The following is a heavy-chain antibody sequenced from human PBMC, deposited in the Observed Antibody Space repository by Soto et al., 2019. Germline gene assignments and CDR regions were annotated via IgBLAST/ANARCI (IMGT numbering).Heavy chain of an antibody. CDR2: TRNKANSYTT. D-gene: IGHD4-4*01. J-gene: IGHJ6*02. Sequence: EVQLVESGGGLVQPGGSLRLSCAASGFTFSDHYMDWVRQAPGKGLEWVGRTRNKANSYTTEYAASVKGRFTISRDDSKNSLYLQMNSLKTEDTAVYYCASRTVTTHYGMDVWGQGTTVTVSS. V-gene: IGHV3-72*01. CDR3: ASRTVTTHYGMDV. CDR1: GFTFSDHY.